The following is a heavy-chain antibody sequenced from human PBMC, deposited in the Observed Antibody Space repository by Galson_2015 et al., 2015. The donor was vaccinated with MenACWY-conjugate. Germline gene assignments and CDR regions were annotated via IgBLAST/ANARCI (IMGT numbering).Heavy chain of an antibody. CDR2: IYAGDSDT. CDR3: ARAPITVLPFDY. V-gene: IGHV5-51*01. CDR1: GYSFTSYW. J-gene: IGHJ4*02. D-gene: IGHD2-2*02. Sequence: SGAEVKNPGESLKISCKGSGYSFTSYWIAWVRQMPGEGLEWMGIIYAGDSDTRYSPSFQGQVTISADKSISTAYLQWSSLKASDTAMYYCARAPITVLPFDYWGQGTQVTVSS.